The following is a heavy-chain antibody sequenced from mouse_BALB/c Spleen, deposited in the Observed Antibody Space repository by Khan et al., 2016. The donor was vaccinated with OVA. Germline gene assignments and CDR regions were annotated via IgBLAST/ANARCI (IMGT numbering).Heavy chain of an antibody. CDR3: ARQPYYHYNIMDY. J-gene: IGHJ4*01. V-gene: IGHV2-6-1*01. CDR1: GFSLTNYG. D-gene: IGHD2-10*01. Sequence: VQLKESGLGLVAPSQSLSITCTISGFSLTNYGVHWVRQPPGKGLEWLVVIWSDGSTTYNSPLKSRLTISKDNSKSQVFLKMNSLQTDDTAMYFCARQPYYHYNIMDYWGQGTSVTVSS. CDR2: IWSDGST.